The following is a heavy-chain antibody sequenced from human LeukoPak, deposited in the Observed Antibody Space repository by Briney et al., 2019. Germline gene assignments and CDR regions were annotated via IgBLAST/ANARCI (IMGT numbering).Heavy chain of an antibody. CDR1: GFTVSSYY. CDR2: IYTGGST. D-gene: IGHD5-12*01. CDR3: ARGHGDY. J-gene: IGHJ4*02. Sequence: GGSLRLSCAASGFTVSSYYMYWVRQAPGKGLEWVSVIYTGGSTYYADSVKGRFTISRDNSKNTVYLRMNSLRAEDTAVYYCARGHGDYWGQGTLVTVSS. V-gene: IGHV3-53*01.